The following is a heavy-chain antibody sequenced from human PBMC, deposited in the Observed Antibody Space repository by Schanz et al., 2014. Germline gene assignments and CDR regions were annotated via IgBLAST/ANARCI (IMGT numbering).Heavy chain of an antibody. V-gene: IGHV3-23*04. D-gene: IGHD6-13*01. CDR1: GFTFNNYA. CDR3: AKDTRMTPAGTGVFFDY. Sequence: EVQLVESGGCLVQPGGSLRLSCATSGFTFNNYAMGWVRQAPRKGLEWVSALSGGGDRIYYADSVKGQFTITRDNAKDTLYLQMNSLSAEDTAVYYCAKDTRMTPAGTGVFFDYWGQGTLVTVSP. J-gene: IGHJ4*02. CDR2: LSGGGDRI.